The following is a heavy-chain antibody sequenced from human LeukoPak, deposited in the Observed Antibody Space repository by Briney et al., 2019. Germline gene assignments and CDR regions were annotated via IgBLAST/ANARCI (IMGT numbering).Heavy chain of an antibody. J-gene: IGHJ3*02. Sequence: GASVKVSCKVSGYTLTELSMHWVRQAPGKGLEWMGGFDPEDGETIYAQKFQGRVTMTEDTSTDTAYLELSSLRSEDTAVYYCATVYYTVSVLTFDIWGQGTMVTVSS. CDR3: ATVYYTVSVLTFDI. D-gene: IGHD3-3*01. V-gene: IGHV1-24*01. CDR2: FDPEDGET. CDR1: GYTLTELS.